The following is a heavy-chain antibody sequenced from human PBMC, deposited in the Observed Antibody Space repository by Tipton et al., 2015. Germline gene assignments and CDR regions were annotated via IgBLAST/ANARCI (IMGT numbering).Heavy chain of an antibody. CDR3: ARARGRHGGLFDS. CDR1: GGAINNSNW. Sequence: SLRLSCTVSGGAINNSNWWNWVRQPPGKGLEWIGEIHHSGSTNYNPSLKSRVTISVDTSKTQFSLKMSSVTASDTAVYYCARARGRHGGLFDSWGQGILVTVSS. CDR2: IHHSGST. V-gene: IGHV4-4*02. D-gene: IGHD4-23*01. J-gene: IGHJ4*02.